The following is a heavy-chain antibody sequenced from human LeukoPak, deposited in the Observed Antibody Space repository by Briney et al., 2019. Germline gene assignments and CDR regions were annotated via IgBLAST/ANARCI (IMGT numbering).Heavy chain of an antibody. CDR2: INTNTGNP. J-gene: IGHJ6*02. V-gene: IGHV7-4-1*02. CDR3: AILFPSLESIYYYGMDV. Sequence: ASVKVSCKASGYTFTSYVMNWVRRAPGQGLEWMGWINTNTGNPTYAQGFTGRFVFSLDTSVSTAYLQISSLKAEDTAVYYCAILFPSLESIYYYGMDVWGQGTTVTVSS. D-gene: IGHD5-24*01. CDR1: GYTFTSYV.